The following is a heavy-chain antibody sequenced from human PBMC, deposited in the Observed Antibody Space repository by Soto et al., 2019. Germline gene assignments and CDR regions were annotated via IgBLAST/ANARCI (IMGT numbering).Heavy chain of an antibody. D-gene: IGHD2-8*02. CDR3: ARGMTPPGAPAWYYFDS. CDR2: FSLSGTT. V-gene: IGHV4-4*07. Sequence: WETLSLTCTVSGASITGSSYWSWIRQPAGKGLEWIGRFSLSGTTSYNPSLRSRVTMSADVSKNQFSLRLTSVTAADTALYYCARGMTPPGAPAWYYFDSWGQGTLVTVSS. CDR1: GASITGSSY. J-gene: IGHJ4*02.